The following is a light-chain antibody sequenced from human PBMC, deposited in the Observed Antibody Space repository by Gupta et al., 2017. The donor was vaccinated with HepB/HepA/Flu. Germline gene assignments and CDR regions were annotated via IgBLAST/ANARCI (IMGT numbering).Light chain of an antibody. CDR1: QSVLYSSNNKNY. CDR3: QQYYSSPRT. Sequence: DIVMTQSPDSLAVSLGERATINCKSSQSVLYSSNNKNYLVWYHQKPGQPPKLLIYWASTRESGVPDRFSGSGSGIDFTLTISSLQAEDVAVYYCQQYYSSPRTFGQGTKVELK. V-gene: IGKV4-1*01. CDR2: WAS. J-gene: IGKJ1*01.